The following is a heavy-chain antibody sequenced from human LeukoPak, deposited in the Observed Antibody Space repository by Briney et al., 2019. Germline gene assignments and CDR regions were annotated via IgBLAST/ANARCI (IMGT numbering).Heavy chain of an antibody. CDR2: ISSSSSTI. CDR3: AKEGGDGSGWFYYYYGMDV. CDR1: GFTFSSYS. Sequence: GGSLRLSCAASGFTFSSYSMNWVRQAPGKGLEWVSYISSSSSTIYYADSVKGRFTISRDNAKNSLYLQMNSLRAEDTAVYYCAKEGGDGSGWFYYYYGMDVWGQGTTVTVSS. D-gene: IGHD6-19*01. V-gene: IGHV3-48*01. J-gene: IGHJ6*02.